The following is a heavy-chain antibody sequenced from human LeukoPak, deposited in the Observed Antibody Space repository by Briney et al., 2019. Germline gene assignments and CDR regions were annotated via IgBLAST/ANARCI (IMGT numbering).Heavy chain of an antibody. CDR1: GFTFSSYG. CDR2: ISSSSSYI. CDR3: ARDMGYSGYDPRTGYGMDV. D-gene: IGHD5-12*01. J-gene: IGHJ6*02. V-gene: IGHV3-21*01. Sequence: PGGSLRLSCAASGFTFSSYGMHWVRQAPGKGLEWVSSISSSSSYIYYADSVKGRFTISRDNAKNSLYLQMNSLRAEDTAVYYCARDMGYSGYDPRTGYGMDVWGQGTTVTVSS.